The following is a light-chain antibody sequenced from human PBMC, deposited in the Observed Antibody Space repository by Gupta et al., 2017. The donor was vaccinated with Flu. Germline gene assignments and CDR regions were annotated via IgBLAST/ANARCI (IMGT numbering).Light chain of an antibody. J-gene: IGLJ1*01. Sequence: SITICCTRTGSDVGNYNSCYWYQPHPAKAPKLMVYDVSNRPAAVSIRFSSSKSGNTASLTISGLKAEDEADYYCNSSTSRNTFVFGTGTKVTVL. CDR1: GSDVGNYNS. V-gene: IGLV2-14*04. CDR3: NSSTSRNTFV. CDR2: DVS.